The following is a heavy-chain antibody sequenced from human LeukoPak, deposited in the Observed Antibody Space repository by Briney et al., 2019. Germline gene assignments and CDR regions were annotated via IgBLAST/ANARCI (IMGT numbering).Heavy chain of an antibody. CDR1: GGSIRSYS. Sequence: SETLSLTCTVSGGSIRSYSWSWIRQPPGKGLEWIGYIYYSGSTTYNPSLKSRVTISVDTSKNQFSLKLSSVTAADTAVYYCARGGSSWYIGWGQGTLVTVSS. D-gene: IGHD6-13*01. J-gene: IGHJ4*02. CDR2: IYYSGST. V-gene: IGHV4-59*01. CDR3: ARGGSSWYIG.